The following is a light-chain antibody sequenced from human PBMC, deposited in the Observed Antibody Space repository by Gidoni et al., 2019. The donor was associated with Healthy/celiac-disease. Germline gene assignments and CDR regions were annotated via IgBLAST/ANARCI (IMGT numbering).Light chain of an antibody. CDR3: QSYDSSLSGSRV. CDR2: GNS. Sequence: QSVLTQPPSVSGAPGQRVTISCTGSSSNIGAGYDVHWYHQLPGTAPNLLIYGNSHRPSGVPDRFSGSKSGTSASLAITGLQAEDEADYYCQSYDSSLSGSRVFGGGTKLTVL. CDR1: SSNIGAGYD. V-gene: IGLV1-40*01. J-gene: IGLJ3*02.